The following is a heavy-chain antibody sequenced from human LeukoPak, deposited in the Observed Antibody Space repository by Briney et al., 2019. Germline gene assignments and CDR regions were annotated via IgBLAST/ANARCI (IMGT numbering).Heavy chain of an antibody. CDR3: ARGSGSHGRDWLDP. V-gene: IGHV1-8*03. Sequence: GASVKVSCKGYGYTFINHDIDWVRLAAGQGLEWMGWMNSNSGNTGYAQKFQGRVTFTRDTSISTAYMELYSLTSDDTAVYYCARGSGSHGRDWLDPWGQGTLVTVSS. D-gene: IGHD1-26*01. CDR2: MNSNSGNT. J-gene: IGHJ5*02. CDR1: GYTFINHD.